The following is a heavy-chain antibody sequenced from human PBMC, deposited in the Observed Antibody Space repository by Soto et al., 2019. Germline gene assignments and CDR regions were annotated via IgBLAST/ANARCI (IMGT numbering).Heavy chain of an antibody. Sequence: SGPTLGNPTQTLTLTCTFSGFSLTTSGVGVGWIRQPPGKALEWLALIFWNDDERYSPSLNSRLTITKDTSKNQVVLTMTNMDPVDTATYYCVNTGYSYDTFGYWGRGTLVTVYS. CDR1: GFSLTTSGVG. D-gene: IGHD5-18*01. J-gene: IGHJ4*02. CDR3: VNTGYSYDTFGY. V-gene: IGHV2-5*01. CDR2: IFWNDDE.